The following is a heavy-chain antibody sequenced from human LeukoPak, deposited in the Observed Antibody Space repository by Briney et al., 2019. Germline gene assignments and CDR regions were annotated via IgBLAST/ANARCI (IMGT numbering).Heavy chain of an antibody. CDR3: ARAGVRSSWYYFDY. J-gene: IGHJ4*02. CDR2: NSYSGST. D-gene: IGHD6-13*01. CDR1: GGSISSGGFY. V-gene: IGHV4-31*03. Sequence: PSQTLSLTCTVSGGSISSGGFYWNWIRQHPGKGLEWVGHNSYSGSTYYNPSLKSRVTISADTSKNQFSLKLSSVAAADTAVYYCARAGVRSSWYYFDYWGQGTLVTVSS.